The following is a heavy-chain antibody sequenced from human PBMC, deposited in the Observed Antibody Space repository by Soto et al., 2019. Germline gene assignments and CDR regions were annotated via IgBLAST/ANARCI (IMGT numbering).Heavy chain of an antibody. J-gene: IGHJ6*02. CDR1: GGSISSGGYY. Sequence: QVQLQESGPGLVKPSQTLSLTYTVSGGSISSGGYYWSWIRQHPGKGLEWIGYIYYSGSTYYNPSLKSRVTISVDTSKNQFSLKLSSVTAADTAVYYCARGGAYCGGDCYVDVWGQGTTVTVSS. CDR2: IYYSGST. CDR3: ARGGAYCGGDCYVDV. D-gene: IGHD2-21*02. V-gene: IGHV4-31*03.